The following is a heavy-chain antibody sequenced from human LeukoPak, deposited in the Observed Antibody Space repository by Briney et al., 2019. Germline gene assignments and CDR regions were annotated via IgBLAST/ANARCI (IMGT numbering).Heavy chain of an antibody. J-gene: IGHJ4*02. Sequence: SGTLSLTCAVSGGSISSSNWWSWVRQPPGKGLEWIGEIYHSGSTNYNPSLKSRVTISVDTSKNQFSLKLSSVTAADTAVYYCARDRDGDYIFDYWGQGTLVTVSS. D-gene: IGHD4-17*01. CDR1: GGSISSSNW. CDR3: ARDRDGDYIFDY. V-gene: IGHV4-4*02. CDR2: IYHSGST.